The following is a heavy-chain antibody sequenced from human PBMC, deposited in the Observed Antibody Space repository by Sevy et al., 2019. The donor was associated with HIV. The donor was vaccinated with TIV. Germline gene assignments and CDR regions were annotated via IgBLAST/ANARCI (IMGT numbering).Heavy chain of an antibody. CDR3: AKQASTLYGLAV. V-gene: IGHV3-23*01. Sequence: GGSLRLSCAASGFTFSTYAMSWVRQAPGKGLEWVSAISGSGGSTYYADSVEGRFTISRDKSKNTLYLQLNSLTAEDTAVYFCAKQASTLYGLAVWGQGTTVTVSS. CDR2: ISGSGGST. J-gene: IGHJ6*02. CDR1: GFTFSTYA. D-gene: IGHD2-2*01.